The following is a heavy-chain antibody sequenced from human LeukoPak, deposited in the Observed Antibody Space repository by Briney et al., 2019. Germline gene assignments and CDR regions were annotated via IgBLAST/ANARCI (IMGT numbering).Heavy chain of an antibody. D-gene: IGHD3-3*01. Sequence: GGSLRLSCAAYGFTFSIAWMSWVRQAPGKGLEWLGQIKKKTDGATTSYAAPVKGRFTISRDDSKNTLFLQMNSLKTEDTALYYCTWSGLKIESWRQGTLVTVSS. CDR1: GFTFSIAW. CDR2: IKKKTDGATT. V-gene: IGHV3-15*01. J-gene: IGHJ4*02. CDR3: TWSGLKIES.